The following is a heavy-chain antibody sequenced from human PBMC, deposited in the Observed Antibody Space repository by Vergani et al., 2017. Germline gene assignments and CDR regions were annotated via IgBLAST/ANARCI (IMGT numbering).Heavy chain of an antibody. CDR1: GFTFSSYA. V-gene: IGHV3-23*04. D-gene: IGHD6-19*01. CDR3: AKCLGYSSGWPDAFDI. J-gene: IGHJ3*02. CDR2: ISGSGGST. Sequence: VQLVESGGGVVQPGGSLRLSCAASGFTFSSYAMSWVRQAPGKGLEWVSAISGSGGSTYYADSVKGRFTISRDNSKNTLYLQMNSLRAEDTAVYYCAKCLGYSSGWPDAFDIWGQGTMVTVSS.